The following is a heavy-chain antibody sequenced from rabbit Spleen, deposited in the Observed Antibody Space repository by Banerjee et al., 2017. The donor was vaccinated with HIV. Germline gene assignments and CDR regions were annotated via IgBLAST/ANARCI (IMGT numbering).Heavy chain of an antibody. V-gene: IGHV1S45*01. Sequence: QEQLEESGGDLVKPEGSLTLTCTASGFSFSSSYWMCWVRQAPGKGLEWIACIDGGSSDTTQYASWAKGRFTISKTSSTTVTLQMTSLTAADTATYFCARADDDYWAFKLWGPGTLVTVS. CDR1: GFSFSSSYW. CDR2: IDGGSSDTT. D-gene: IGHD2-1*01. J-gene: IGHJ4*01. CDR3: ARADDDYWAFKL.